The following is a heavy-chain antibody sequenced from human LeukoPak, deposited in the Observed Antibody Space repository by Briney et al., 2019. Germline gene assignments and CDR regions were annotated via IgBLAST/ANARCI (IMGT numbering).Heavy chain of an antibody. CDR2: ISSSSSYI. D-gene: IGHD3-9*01. J-gene: IGHJ4*02. Sequence: PGGSLRLSCAASGFTFSSYSMNWVRQAPGKGLEWVSSISSSSSYIYYADSVKGRFTISRDNAKNSLYLQMNSLRAEDTAVYYCARDRGRRDILTEMDYWGQGTLVTVSS. V-gene: IGHV3-21*01. CDR3: ARDRGRRDILTEMDY. CDR1: GFTFSSYS.